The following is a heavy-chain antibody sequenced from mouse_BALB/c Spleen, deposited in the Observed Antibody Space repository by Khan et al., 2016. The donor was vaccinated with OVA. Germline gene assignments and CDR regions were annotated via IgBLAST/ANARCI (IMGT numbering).Heavy chain of an antibody. CDR2: ISYSGNT. Sequence: EVQFQESGPGLVKPSQSLSLTCTVTGYSITSDYAWNWIRQFPGNNLEWMGYISYSGNTKYTPSLKSRISITRDTSKNQFFLQLNSVTIEDTATYYCARIKGGDFDYWGQGTTLTVSS. CDR1: GYSITSDYA. J-gene: IGHJ2*01. CDR3: ARIKGGDFDY. V-gene: IGHV3-2*02.